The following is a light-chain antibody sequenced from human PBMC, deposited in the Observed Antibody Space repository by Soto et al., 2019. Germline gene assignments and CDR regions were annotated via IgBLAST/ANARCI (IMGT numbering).Light chain of an antibody. CDR2: WAS. CDR1: QSVLYNSDNKNY. J-gene: IGKJ4*01. V-gene: IGKV4-1*01. Sequence: DIVMTQSPDSLAVSLGERATINCKSSQSVLYNSDNKNYLAWYQQEAGQPPKLLIYWASTRDSGVPDRFSGSSSEADFSRTSNNLQADDVAVYLCQQYYTTRNLGGGTTVEIK. CDR3: QQYYTTRN.